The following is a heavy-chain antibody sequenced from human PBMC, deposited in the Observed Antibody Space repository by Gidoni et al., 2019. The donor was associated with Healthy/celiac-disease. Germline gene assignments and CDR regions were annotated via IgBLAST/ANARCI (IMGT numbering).Heavy chain of an antibody. CDR3: AKAQLFTYYFDY. J-gene: IGHJ4*02. V-gene: IGHV3-66*01. D-gene: IGHD6-13*01. CDR1: GFTVSSNY. CDR2: IYSGGTT. Sequence: EVQMVESGGGLVQPGGYLRLSCAASGFTVSSNYMGWVRQAPGKGLEWVSVIYSGGTTYYADSLKGRFTISRDNSKNTLYLQMNSRRAEYTAVYYCAKAQLFTYYFDYWGQGTLVTVSS.